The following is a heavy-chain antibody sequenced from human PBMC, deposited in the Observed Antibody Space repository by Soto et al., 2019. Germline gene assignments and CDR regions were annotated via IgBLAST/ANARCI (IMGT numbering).Heavy chain of an antibody. CDR1: GYTFSNFN. V-gene: IGHV1-8*01. D-gene: IGHD2-15*01. J-gene: IGHJ6*01. CDR3: RGDLGDCRGTSGVFLVVMEV. CDR2: MDPRNGNT. Sequence: QVQLVQSGAEVKKPGASVKVSCKASGYTFSNFNINWVRQAPGQGLEWVGWMDPRNGNTGYAEKFQGRVTMTGNPAISSACMEVWSRRSEDVAVYYCRGDLGDCRGTSGVFLVVMEVWCEGTTVTVS.